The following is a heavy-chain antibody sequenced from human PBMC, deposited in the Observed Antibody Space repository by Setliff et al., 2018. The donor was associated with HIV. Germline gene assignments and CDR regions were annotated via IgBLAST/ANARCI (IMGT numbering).Heavy chain of an antibody. V-gene: IGHV3-23*01. CDR3: AKGFYGNNYYYFYYMDV. J-gene: IGHJ6*03. CDR2: ISGSESGI. D-gene: IGHD3-16*01. Sequence: HPGGSLRLSCAASGFTFSNVWMTWVRQAPGKGLEWVSSISGSESGISYADPVKGRFTISRDNFKNTLYLQMNSLRVEDTAVYYCAKGFYGNNYYYFYYMDVWGKGTTVTVSS. CDR1: GFTFSNVW.